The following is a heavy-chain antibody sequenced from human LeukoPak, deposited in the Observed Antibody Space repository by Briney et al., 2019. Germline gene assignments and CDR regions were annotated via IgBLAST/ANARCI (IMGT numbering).Heavy chain of an antibody. V-gene: IGHV3-30*02. D-gene: IGHD2-15*01. Sequence: GGSLRLSCAVSGFTFSNYDMHWVRQAPGKGLEWVAFIRYDGSNKYYADSVKGRFTISRDNSKNTLYLQMNSLRAEDTAVYYCAKRSFCRSGSCYSFGFDYWGQGTLVTVSS. CDR3: AKRSFCRSGSCYSFGFDY. CDR2: IRYDGSNK. CDR1: GFTFSNYD. J-gene: IGHJ4*02.